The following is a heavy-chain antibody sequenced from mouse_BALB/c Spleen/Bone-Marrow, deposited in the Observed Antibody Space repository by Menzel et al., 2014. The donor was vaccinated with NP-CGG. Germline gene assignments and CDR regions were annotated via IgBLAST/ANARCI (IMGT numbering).Heavy chain of an antibody. CDR1: GFTFSSFG. CDR3: ARDYGYAMDY. D-gene: IGHD1-1*01. CDR2: ISSGSSTI. Sequence: EVKLVESGGGLVQPGGSRKLSCAASGFTFSSFGMHWVRQAPEKGLEWVAYISSGSSTIYYADTVKGRFTISRDNPKNTLFLKMTSLRSEDTAMYYCARDYGYAMDYWGQGTSVTVSS. J-gene: IGHJ4*01. V-gene: IGHV5-17*02.